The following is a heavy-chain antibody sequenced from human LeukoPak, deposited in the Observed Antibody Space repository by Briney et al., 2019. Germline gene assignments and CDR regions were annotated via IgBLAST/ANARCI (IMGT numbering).Heavy chain of an antibody. CDR2: IWYDGSNK. CDR3: ARAPYDSSGYYSYYYYYYGMDV. Sequence: SGGSLRLSCAASGFTFSSYGMHWVRQAPGKGLEWVAVIWYDGSNKYYADSVEGRFTISRDNSKNTLYLQMNSLRAEDTAVYYCARAPYDSSGYYSYYYYYYGMDVWGQGTTVTVSS. J-gene: IGHJ6*02. V-gene: IGHV3-33*01. CDR1: GFTFSSYG. D-gene: IGHD3-22*01.